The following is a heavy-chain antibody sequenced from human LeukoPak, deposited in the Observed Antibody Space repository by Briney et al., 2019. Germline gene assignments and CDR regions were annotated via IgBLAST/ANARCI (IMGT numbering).Heavy chain of an antibody. CDR2: IYYSGST. V-gene: IGHV4-59*01. CDR1: VGLISSYY. Sequence: PSETLSLTCTVSVGLISSYYWRWIRQPPGKGLEWIGYIYYSGSTNYNPSLKSRVTISVDTSKNQFSLKLSSVTAADKAVYYFARGWAYYDSSGYCFDYWGQGTLVTVSS. D-gene: IGHD3-22*01. J-gene: IGHJ4*02. CDR3: ARGWAYYDSSGYCFDY.